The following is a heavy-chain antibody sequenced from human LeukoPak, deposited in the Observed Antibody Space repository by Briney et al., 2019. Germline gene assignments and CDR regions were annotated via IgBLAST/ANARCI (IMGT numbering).Heavy chain of an antibody. Sequence: SETLSLTCAVYGGSFSGYYWSWICQPPGKGLEWIGEINHSGSTNYNPSLKSRVTISVDTSKNQFSLKLSSVTAADTAVYYCAGAGDIVVVPAAMSYGMDVWGQGTTVTVSS. CDR3: AGAGDIVVVPAAMSYGMDV. CDR2: INHSGST. CDR1: GGSFSGYY. V-gene: IGHV4-34*01. D-gene: IGHD2-2*01. J-gene: IGHJ6*02.